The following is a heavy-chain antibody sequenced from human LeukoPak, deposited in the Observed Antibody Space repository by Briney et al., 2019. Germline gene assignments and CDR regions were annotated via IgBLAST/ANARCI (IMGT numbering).Heavy chain of an antibody. J-gene: IGHJ4*02. CDR3: ARDRGYSYGYDY. CDR1: GFTFSSYG. CDR2: IWYDGSNK. D-gene: IGHD5-18*01. Sequence: GGSLRLSCAASGFTFSSYGMHWVRPAPGKGLEWVAVIWYDGSNKYYADSVKGRFTISRDNSKNTLYLQINSLRAEDTAVYYCARDRGYSYGYDYWGQGTLVTVSS. V-gene: IGHV3-33*01.